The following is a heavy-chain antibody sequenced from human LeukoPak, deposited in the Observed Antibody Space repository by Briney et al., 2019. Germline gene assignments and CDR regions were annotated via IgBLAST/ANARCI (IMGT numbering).Heavy chain of an antibody. J-gene: IGHJ4*02. CDR2: ISGGGGST. CDR3: ARAVAGPMVIDY. D-gene: IGHD6-19*01. CDR1: EFTFSNYA. Sequence: WGSLKPFCAASEFTFSNYAKNWVRQAPGKGLEWVSGISGGGGSTYYADSVKGRFTISRDNSQNTLYLQMNSLRAEDTAVYYCARAVAGPMVIDYWEKGTFITFSS. V-gene: IGHV3-23*01.